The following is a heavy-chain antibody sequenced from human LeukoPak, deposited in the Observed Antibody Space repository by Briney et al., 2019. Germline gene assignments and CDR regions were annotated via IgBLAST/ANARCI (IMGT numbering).Heavy chain of an antibody. V-gene: IGHV3-23*01. J-gene: IGHJ4*02. D-gene: IGHD3-9*01. CDR3: ARSSPSRGYDILTGYQYDY. CDR2: ISGSSGNT. CDR1: GFTFDNYA. Sequence: GGSLRLSCAASGFTFDNYAMSWVRQAPGKGLEWVSGISGSSGNTYYADSVKGRFTISRDNSKNTLYLQMNSLRDEDSAVYYCARSSPSRGYDILTGYQYDYWGQGTLVTVSS.